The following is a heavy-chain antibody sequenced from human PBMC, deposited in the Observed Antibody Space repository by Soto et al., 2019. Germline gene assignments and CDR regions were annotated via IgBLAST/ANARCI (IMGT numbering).Heavy chain of an antibody. D-gene: IGHD1-26*01. CDR3: ARDLVGATTEYFQH. V-gene: IGHV3-66*01. J-gene: IGHJ1*01. CDR2: IYSGGGT. CDR1: GFTVSSNY. Sequence: EVQLVESGGGLVQPGGSLRLSCAASGFTVSSNYMSWVRQAPGKGLEWVSVIYSGGGTYYADSVKGRFTIYRDNSKNTLYLQMNSLRAEDKAVYYCARDLVGATTEYFQHWGQGTLVTVSS.